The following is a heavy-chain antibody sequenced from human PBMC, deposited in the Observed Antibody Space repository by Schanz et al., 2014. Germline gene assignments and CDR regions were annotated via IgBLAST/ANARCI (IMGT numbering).Heavy chain of an antibody. V-gene: IGHV4-31*03. CDR1: GDSISNTPYY. CDR3: ARGGFWGSYYGLFDY. CDR2: IFFSGAT. D-gene: IGHD1-26*01. Sequence: QVQLQESGPGLVKPSQTLSLTCTVSGDSISNTPYYWTWIRQHPGKGLEWIVYIFFSGATHQNPSLKSRISISIDTSKNQFSLDLTSVTAADTAVYYCARGGFWGSYYGLFDYWGQGALVTVSS. J-gene: IGHJ4*02.